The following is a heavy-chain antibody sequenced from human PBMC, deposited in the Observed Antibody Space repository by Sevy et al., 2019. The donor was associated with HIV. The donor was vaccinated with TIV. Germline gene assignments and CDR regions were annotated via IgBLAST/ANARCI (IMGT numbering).Heavy chain of an antibody. CDR2: IYPGDSDT. Sequence: GESLKISCKGSGYSFTSYWIGWVRQMPGKGLEWMGIIYPGDSDTRYSPSFQGQVTISADKSISTAYLQWSGLKASDTAMYYCARLRRNYYGSGSYYRSAGYYGMDVWGQGTTVTVSS. V-gene: IGHV5-51*01. D-gene: IGHD3-10*01. CDR1: GYSFTSYW. J-gene: IGHJ6*02. CDR3: ARLRRNYYGSGSYYRSAGYYGMDV.